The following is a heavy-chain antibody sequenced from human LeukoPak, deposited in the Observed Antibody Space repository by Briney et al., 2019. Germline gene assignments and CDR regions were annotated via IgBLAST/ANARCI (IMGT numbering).Heavy chain of an antibody. D-gene: IGHD3-22*01. CDR1: GFIVSDSY. Sequence: GGSLRLSCAASGFIVSDSYMSWVRQALGKGLEWVSVIYSSGGTFYSDSVKGRFTISRDYSKNTLYLQMNSLRADDTAVYYCARDSSGPAFWGQGTLVTVSS. CDR2: IYSSGGT. V-gene: IGHV3-53*01. J-gene: IGHJ4*02. CDR3: ARDSSGPAF.